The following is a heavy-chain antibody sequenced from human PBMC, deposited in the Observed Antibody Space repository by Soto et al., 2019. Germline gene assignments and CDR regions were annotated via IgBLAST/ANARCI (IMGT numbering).Heavy chain of an antibody. CDR2: INHSGST. J-gene: IGHJ4*02. D-gene: IGHD3-9*01. Sequence: QVQLQQWGAGLLKPSETLSLTCAVYGGSFSGYYWSWIRQPPGKGLEWIGEINHSGSTNYNPSLKSRVTISVDTSKNQFSLKLSSVTAADTAVYYCARGRAGGVLRYFDWLLFFDYWGQGTLVTVSS. CDR3: ARGRAGGVLRYFDWLLFFDY. CDR1: GGSFSGYY. V-gene: IGHV4-34*01.